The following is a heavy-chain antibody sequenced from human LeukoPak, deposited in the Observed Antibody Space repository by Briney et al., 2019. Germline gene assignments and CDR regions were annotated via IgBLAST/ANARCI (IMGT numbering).Heavy chain of an antibody. CDR2: IYTSGST. CDR1: GGSISSYY. J-gene: IGHJ6*03. D-gene: IGHD7-27*01. V-gene: IGHV4-4*07. CDR3: ARVVWGGDFHYSLDV. Sequence: PSETLSLTCTVSGGSISSYYWSWIRQPAGKGLEWIGRIYTSGSTNYNPSFKSRVTMSVDTSKNQVSLKLRSVTAADTAVYYCARVVWGGDFHYSLDVWGKGTTVIVSS.